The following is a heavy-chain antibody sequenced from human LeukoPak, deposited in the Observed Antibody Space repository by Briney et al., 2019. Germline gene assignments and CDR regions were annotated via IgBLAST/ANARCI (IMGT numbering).Heavy chain of an antibody. CDR1: GGSISSSSYY. J-gene: IGHJ6*02. Sequence: SETLSLTCTVSGGSISSSSYYWGWIRQPPGKGLEWIGSIYYSGSTYYNPSLKSRVTISVDTSKNQFSLKLSSVTAADTAVYYCARGGYCSRTSCSRGYYGMDVWGQGTTVTVSS. V-gene: IGHV4-39*01. CDR2: IYYSGST. CDR3: ARGGYCSRTSCSRGYYGMDV. D-gene: IGHD2-2*01.